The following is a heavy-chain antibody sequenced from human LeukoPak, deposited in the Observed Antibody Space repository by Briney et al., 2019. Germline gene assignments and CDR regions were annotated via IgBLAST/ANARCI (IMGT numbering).Heavy chain of an antibody. Sequence: ASVKVSCKASGYTFTSYDINWVRQATGQGLEWMGWMNPNSGNTGYAQKFQDRVTMTRNTSVSTAYMELSSLRSEDTAVYYCARGWDGYNFQRWFDPWGQGTLVTVSS. CDR2: MNPNSGNT. D-gene: IGHD5-24*01. V-gene: IGHV1-8*01. CDR3: ARGWDGYNFQRWFDP. J-gene: IGHJ5*02. CDR1: GYTFTSYD.